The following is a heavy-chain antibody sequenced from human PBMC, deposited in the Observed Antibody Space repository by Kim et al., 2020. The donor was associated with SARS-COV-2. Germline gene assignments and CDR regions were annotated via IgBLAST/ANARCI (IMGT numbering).Heavy chain of an antibody. V-gene: IGHV3-48*02. J-gene: IGHJ4*02. D-gene: IGHD6-25*01. CDR1: GFIFSSYS. Sequence: GGSLRLSCAASGFIFSSYSMYWVRQAPGKGLEWVSYISNSGSAKYYADSVKGRFTISRDNSENSLYLLMNSLRDEDTAVYYCVGAPEATNYWGQGTLVTVSS. CDR2: ISNSGSAK. CDR3: VGAPEATNY.